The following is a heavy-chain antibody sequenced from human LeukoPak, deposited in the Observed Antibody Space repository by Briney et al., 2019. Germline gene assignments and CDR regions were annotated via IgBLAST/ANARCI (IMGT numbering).Heavy chain of an antibody. CDR3: ARRGYDILTGPIDY. CDR1: GFTFSSYS. CDR2: ISSSGSTI. J-gene: IGHJ4*02. V-gene: IGHV3-48*04. Sequence: GGSLRLSCAASGFTFSSYSMNWVRQAPGKGLEWVSYISSSGSTIYYADSVKGRFTISRDNAKNSLYLQMNSLRAEDTAVYYCARRGYDILTGPIDYWGQGTLVTVSS. D-gene: IGHD3-9*01.